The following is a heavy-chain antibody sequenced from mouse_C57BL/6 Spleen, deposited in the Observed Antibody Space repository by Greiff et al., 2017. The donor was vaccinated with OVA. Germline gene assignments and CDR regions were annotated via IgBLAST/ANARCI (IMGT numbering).Heavy chain of an antibody. CDR3: ARDREGYAMDY. CDR1: GFTFSDYY. J-gene: IGHJ4*01. CDR2: INYNGGST. Sequence: DVMLVESEGGLVQPGSSMKLSCTASGFTFSDYYMAWVRQVPEKGLEWVANINYNGGSTYYMDSLKSRFIISRDNAKNMLYLQMSSLKSEDTATYYCARDREGYAMDYWGQGTSVTVSS. V-gene: IGHV5-16*01.